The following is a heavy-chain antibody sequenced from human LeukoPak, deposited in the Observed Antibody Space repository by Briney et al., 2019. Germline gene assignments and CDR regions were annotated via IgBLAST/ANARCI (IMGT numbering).Heavy chain of an antibody. J-gene: IGHJ5*02. Sequence: SETLSLTCTVSGGSISSSGYYWGWIRQPPGKGLECIASIYYSGSTYYNPSLKSRVTISVDTSNNQLSLKLRSLTSADTGVYYCARHEYSGSYYGLSWFDPWRQGTLVTVSS. CDR2: IYYSGST. CDR3: ARHEYSGSYYGLSWFDP. D-gene: IGHD1-26*01. CDR1: GGSISSSGYY. V-gene: IGHV4-39*01.